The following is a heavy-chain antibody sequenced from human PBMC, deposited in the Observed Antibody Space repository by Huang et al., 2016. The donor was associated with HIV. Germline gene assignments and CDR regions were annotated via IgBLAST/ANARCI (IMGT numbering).Heavy chain of an antibody. CDR2: IIPMFGTP. J-gene: IGHJ4*02. Sequence: EVKTPGSSVKFSCKASGGTFSKYAISWVRLALGQGREWMGGIIPMFGTPNYARKFQGRVTITADVSTSRTYVEVSSLESEDTALYYCARGQLGSYGYYVVLYWGQGTLVTVSS. V-gene: IGHV1-69*13. CDR1: GGTFSKYA. CDR3: ARGQLGSYGYYVVLY. D-gene: IGHD4-17*01.